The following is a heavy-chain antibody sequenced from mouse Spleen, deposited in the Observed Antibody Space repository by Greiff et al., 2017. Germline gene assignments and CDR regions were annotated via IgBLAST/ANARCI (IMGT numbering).Heavy chain of an antibody. J-gene: IGHJ2*01. D-gene: IGHD2-1*01. CDR1: GYTFTDYE. Sequence: QVQLQQSGAELVRPGASVTLSCKASGYTFTDYEMHWVKQTPVHGLEWIGAIDPETGGTAYNQKFKGKAILTADKSSSTAYMELRSLTSEDSAVYYCTNGNYLYYFDYWGQGTTLTVSS. CDR2: IDPETGGT. CDR3: TNGNYLYYFDY. V-gene: IGHV1-15*01.